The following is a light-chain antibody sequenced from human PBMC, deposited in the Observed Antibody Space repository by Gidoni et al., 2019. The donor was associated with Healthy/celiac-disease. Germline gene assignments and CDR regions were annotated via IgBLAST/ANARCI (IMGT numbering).Light chain of an antibody. CDR2: EVS. J-gene: IGLJ1*01. V-gene: IGLV2-8*01. CDR1: SSDVGGYNY. Sequence: QSALTQPPSASGSPGQSVPISCTGTSSDVGGYNYVSWYQQHPGKAPKLMIYEVSKRPSGVPDRFSGSKSGNTASLTASGLQAEDEADYYCSSYAGSNNLGVFGTGTKVTV. CDR3: SSYAGSNNLGV.